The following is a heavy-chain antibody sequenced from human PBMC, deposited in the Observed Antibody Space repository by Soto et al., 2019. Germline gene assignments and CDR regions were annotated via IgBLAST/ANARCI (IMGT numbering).Heavy chain of an antibody. CDR1: VYAFTSYG. D-gene: IGHD5-18*01. CDR2: ISAYNGNT. V-gene: IGHV1-18*01. CDR3: ARDGVGYSYGYSYYGMDG. J-gene: IGHJ6*02. Sequence: AAVKVSCKSSVYAFTSYGSICVQQAPSQGLEWMGWISAYNGNTNYAQKLQGRVTMTTDTSTSTAYMELRSLRSDDTAVYYCARDGVGYSYGYSYYGMDGWGQGTTVT.